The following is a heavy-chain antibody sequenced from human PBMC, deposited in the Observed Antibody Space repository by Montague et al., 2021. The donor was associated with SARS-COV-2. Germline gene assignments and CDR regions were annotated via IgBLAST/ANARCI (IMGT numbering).Heavy chain of an antibody. D-gene: IGHD5-18*01. CDR1: GGSISSSSYY. J-gene: IGHJ4*02. Sequence: SETLSLTCTVAGGSISSSSYYWGWIRQPPGKGLEWIGSMYYSGSTYYNPSLKSRVTISVDTSKNQFSLKLSSVTAADTAVYYCARHPPWIQLWFPVFDYWGQGSLVTVSS. CDR3: ARHPPWIQLWFPVFDY. V-gene: IGHV4-39*01. CDR2: MYYSGST.